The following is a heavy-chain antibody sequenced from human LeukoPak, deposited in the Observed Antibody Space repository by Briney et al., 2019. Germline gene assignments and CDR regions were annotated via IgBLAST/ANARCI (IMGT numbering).Heavy chain of an antibody. Sequence: PSETLSLTCTVSGGSISSGGYYWSWIRQHPGKGLEWIGYIYYSGSTYYNPSLKCRVTISVDTSKNQFSLKLSSVTAADTAVYYCARVVVVPAATYYMDVWGKGTTVTVS. CDR1: GGSISSGGYY. V-gene: IGHV4-31*03. CDR2: IYYSGST. CDR3: ARVVVVPAATYYMDV. J-gene: IGHJ6*03. D-gene: IGHD2-2*01.